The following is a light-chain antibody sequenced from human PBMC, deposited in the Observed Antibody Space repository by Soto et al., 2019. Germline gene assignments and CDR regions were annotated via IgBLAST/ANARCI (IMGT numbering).Light chain of an antibody. J-gene: IGLJ3*02. CDR3: TSYVGNDIWV. V-gene: IGLV2-8*01. CDR2: EVT. Sequence: QSALTQPPSASGSPGQSVTISCTGTSSDVGAYKYVSWYQQYPGKARKLMIYEVTKRPSGVPDRFSGSKSGNTASLTVSGLQAEDEADYYCTSYVGNDIWVFGGGTKLTVL. CDR1: SSDVGAYKY.